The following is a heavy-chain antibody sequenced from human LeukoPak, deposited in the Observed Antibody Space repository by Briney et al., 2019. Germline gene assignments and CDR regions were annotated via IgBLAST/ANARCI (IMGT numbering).Heavy chain of an antibody. Sequence: GGSLRLSCAASGFTFSSYWMSWVRQAPGKGLEWVAHINQDGSEKYYVDSVKGRFTISRDNAKNSLYLQMNSLRAEDTAVYYCAREGCSGGSCYHNWFDPGGQGTLVTVSS. CDR1: GFTFSSYW. J-gene: IGHJ5*02. D-gene: IGHD2-15*01. V-gene: IGHV3-7*01. CDR2: INQDGSEK. CDR3: AREGCSGGSCYHNWFDP.